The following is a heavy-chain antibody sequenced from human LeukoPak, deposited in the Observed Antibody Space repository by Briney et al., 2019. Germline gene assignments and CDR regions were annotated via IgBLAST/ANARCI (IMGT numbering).Heavy chain of an antibody. J-gene: IGHJ4*02. CDR1: GDTFTSYL. V-gene: IGHV1-46*01. Sequence: ASVKVSCKASGDTFTSYLIHWVRQAPGQGPEWMGTIHPSGGSTKYSQKFQVRVTMTRDTSTTTVYMELSSLRSEDTAVYYCARETGSSGTPEKNFDYWGQGTLVTVSS. CDR3: ARETGSSGTPEKNFDY. CDR2: IHPSGGST. D-gene: IGHD1-7*01.